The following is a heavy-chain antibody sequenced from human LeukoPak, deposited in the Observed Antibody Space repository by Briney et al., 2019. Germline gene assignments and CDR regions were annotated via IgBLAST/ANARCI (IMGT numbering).Heavy chain of an antibody. V-gene: IGHV1-46*01. CDR1: GYTFTSYY. Sequence: GASVKVSCKESGYTFTSYYMHLVRQAPGQGIECVGISNPSCGSTSYAQNFQGRVTMNRDRSTSTVYMELSSLRSEDTAVYYCARDHGGVEDYWGQGTLVTVSS. D-gene: IGHD3-16*01. CDR2: SNPSCGST. CDR3: ARDHGGVEDY. J-gene: IGHJ4*02.